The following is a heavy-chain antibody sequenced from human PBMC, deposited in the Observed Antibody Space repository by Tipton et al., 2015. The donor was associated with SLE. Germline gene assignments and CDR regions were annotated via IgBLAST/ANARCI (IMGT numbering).Heavy chain of an antibody. V-gene: IGHV4-31*03. Sequence: TLSLTCTVSGGSISSGGFYWSWIRHHPGKGLAWIGSIYYSGSTYYNPSLKSRVTISVDTSKNQFSLKLSSVTAADTAVYYCARRDAFDIWGQGTMVTVSS. CDR1: GGSISSGGFY. CDR2: IYYSGST. CDR3: ARRDAFDI. J-gene: IGHJ3*02.